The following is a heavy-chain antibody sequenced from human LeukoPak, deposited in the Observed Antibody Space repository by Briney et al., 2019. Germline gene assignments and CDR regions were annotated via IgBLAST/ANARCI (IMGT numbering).Heavy chain of an antibody. J-gene: IGHJ5*02. CDR1: GGSISSYY. V-gene: IGHV4-59*01. CDR3: ARAPGRGRFDP. Sequence: SETLSLTCTVSGGSISSYYWSWIRQPSGKGLEWIGYIYYSGSTNYNPSLKSRVSISVDTSRKQFSLKLTSVTTADTAVYYCARAPGRGRFDPWGQGTLVTVSS. D-gene: IGHD3-10*01. CDR2: IYYSGST.